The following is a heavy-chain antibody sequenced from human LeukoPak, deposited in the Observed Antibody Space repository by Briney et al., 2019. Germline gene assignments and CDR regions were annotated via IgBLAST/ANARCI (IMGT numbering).Heavy chain of an antibody. D-gene: IGHD2-15*01. CDR1: GYTFTGYY. CDR2: INPNSGGT. V-gene: IGHV1-2*02. J-gene: IGHJ6*03. Sequence: GASVKVSCKASGYTFTGYYMHWVRQAPGQGLEWMGWINPNSGGTNYAQKFQGRVTMTRDTSINTAYMELSRLRSDDTAVYYCARDEVVVAAIPYYYYYMDVWGKGTTVTVSS. CDR3: ARDEVVVAAIPYYYYYMDV.